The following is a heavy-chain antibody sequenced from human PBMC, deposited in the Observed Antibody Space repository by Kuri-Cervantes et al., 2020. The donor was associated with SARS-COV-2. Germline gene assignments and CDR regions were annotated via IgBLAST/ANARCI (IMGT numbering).Heavy chain of an antibody. D-gene: IGHD6-19*01. CDR3: ARGTPKVEYGSGWGYYFYGMDV. CDR2: INHRGST. V-gene: IGHV4-34*01. Sequence: SETLSLTCAVYGGSYSDYYWTWIRQPPGKGLEWIGEINHRGSTNYNPSLESRVTISEDRSNNQFTLKVTSVTAADTAVYYCARGTPKVEYGSGWGYYFYGMDVWDQGTTVTVSS. CDR1: GGSYSDYY. J-gene: IGHJ6*02.